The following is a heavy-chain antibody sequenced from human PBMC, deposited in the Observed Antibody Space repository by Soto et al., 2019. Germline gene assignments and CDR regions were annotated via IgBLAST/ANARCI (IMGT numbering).Heavy chain of an antibody. CDR1: GYTFTSYA. CDR2: INAGNGNT. Sequence: ASVKVSCKASGYTFTSYAMHWVRQAPGQRLEWMGWINAGNGNTKYSQKLQGRVTITRDTSASTAYMELSSLRSEDTAVYYCASTGFRRPYCSSTSCYLSYWGQGTLVTVSS. CDR3: ASTGFRRPYCSSTSCYLSY. J-gene: IGHJ4*02. D-gene: IGHD2-2*01. V-gene: IGHV1-3*01.